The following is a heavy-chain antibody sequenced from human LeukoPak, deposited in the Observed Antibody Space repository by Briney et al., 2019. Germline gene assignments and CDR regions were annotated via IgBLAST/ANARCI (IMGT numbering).Heavy chain of an antibody. V-gene: IGHV3-23*01. J-gene: IGHJ4*02. Sequence: GGSLRLSCAASGITFINYSMTWVRQAPGKGLEWVSAITGSGTFTDYADSVKGQFTISRDNSKNTLYLQMNSLRAEDTAVYYCAKVGLTVTTILDYFDYWGQGTLVTVSS. D-gene: IGHD4-11*01. CDR3: AKVGLTVTTILDYFDY. CDR2: ITGSGTFT. CDR1: GITFINYS.